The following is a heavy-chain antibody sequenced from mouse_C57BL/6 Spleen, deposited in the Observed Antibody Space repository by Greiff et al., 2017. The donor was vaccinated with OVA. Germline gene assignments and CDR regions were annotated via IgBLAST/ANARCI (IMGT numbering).Heavy chain of an antibody. J-gene: IGHJ4*01. D-gene: IGHD6-1*01. CDR3: ARPLSLYAMDY. CDR1: GYTFTDYY. CDR2: INPNNGGT. V-gene: IGHV1-26*01. Sequence: VQLQQSGPELVKPGASVKISCKASGYTFTDYYMNWVKQSHGKSLEWIGDINPNNGGTSYNQKFKGKATLTVDKSSSTAYMELRSLTSEDSAVYYCARPLSLYAMDYWGQGTSVTVSS.